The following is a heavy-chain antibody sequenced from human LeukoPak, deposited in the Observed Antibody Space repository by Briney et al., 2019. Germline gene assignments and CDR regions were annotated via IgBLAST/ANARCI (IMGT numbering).Heavy chain of an antibody. CDR2: INHSGST. J-gene: IGHJ4*02. Sequence: SEXLSLTCAVYGGSFSGYYWSWLRQPPGKGLEWIGEINHSGSTNYNPSLKSRVTISVDTSKNQFSLKLSSVTAADTAVYYCARGRNRITMVRGVIIPYYFDYWGQGTLVTVSP. CDR1: GGSFSGYY. CDR3: ARGRNRITMVRGVIIPYYFDY. D-gene: IGHD3-10*01. V-gene: IGHV4-34*01.